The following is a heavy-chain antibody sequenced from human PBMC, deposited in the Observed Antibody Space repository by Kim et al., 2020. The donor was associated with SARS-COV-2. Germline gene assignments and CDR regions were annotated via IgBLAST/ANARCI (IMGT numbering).Heavy chain of an antibody. V-gene: IGHV3-30*02. D-gene: IGHD3-10*01. J-gene: IGHJ6*02. CDR3: AKDMVRGDRVQSYYYYYGMDV. Sequence: FTISRDNSKNTLYLQMNSLRAEDTAVYYCAKDMVRGDRVQSYYYYYGMDVWGQGTTVTVSS.